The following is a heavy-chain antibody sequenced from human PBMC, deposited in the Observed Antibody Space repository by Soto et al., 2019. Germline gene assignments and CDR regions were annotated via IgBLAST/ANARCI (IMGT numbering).Heavy chain of an antibody. CDR1: GLTFSSYW. D-gene: IGHD3-10*01. CDR2: IKQDGSEK. CDR3: ARGEAIGDDH. V-gene: IGHV3-7*01. J-gene: IGHJ5*02. Sequence: EVQLVESGGGLAQPGGSLRLSCAASGLTFSSYWMTWVRQAPGKGLEWVANIKQDGSEKYYVDSVKGRFTISRDNAKNSLYLQMNNLRVEETAVYYCARGEAIGDDHWGHGTLVTVSS.